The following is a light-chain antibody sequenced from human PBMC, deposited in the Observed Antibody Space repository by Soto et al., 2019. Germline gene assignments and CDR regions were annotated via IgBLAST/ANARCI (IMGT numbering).Light chain of an antibody. CDR3: QQYDTWPQT. CDR2: GAT. V-gene: IGKV3-15*01. CDR1: QSVSSN. Sequence: EILMTQSPVTLSVPPGETAMLYCAASQSVSSNVAWYQRKPGQPPRLLIYGATSRVRSVPARFSGTGSGTSFTLTISRLQSEDFGVYWCQQYDTWPQTFGQGTRLEIK. J-gene: IGKJ2*01.